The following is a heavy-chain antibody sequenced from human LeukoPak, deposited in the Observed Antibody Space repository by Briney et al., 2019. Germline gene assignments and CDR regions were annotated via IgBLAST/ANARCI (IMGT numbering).Heavy chain of an antibody. CDR3: AGDHESGAFDI. CDR2: IYHSGST. Sequence: SETLSLTCAVYGGSFSAYYWSWIRQPPGKGLGWIGYIYHSGSTYYNPSLKSRVTISVDRSKNQFSLKLSSVTAADTAVYYCAGDHESGAFDIWGQGTMVTVSS. CDR1: GGSFSAYY. D-gene: IGHD1-14*01. V-gene: IGHV4-34*01. J-gene: IGHJ3*02.